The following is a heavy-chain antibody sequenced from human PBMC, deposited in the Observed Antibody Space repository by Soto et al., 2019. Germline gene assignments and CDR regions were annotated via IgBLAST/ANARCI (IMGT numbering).Heavy chain of an antibody. D-gene: IGHD6-13*01. CDR2: IYYSGST. Sequence: SETLSLTCTVSGGSISSGDYYWSWIRQPPGKGLEWIGYIYYSGSTYYNPSLKSRVTISVDTSKNQFSLKLSLRAEDTDVYYWARHPERIAQIGWFDPWGQGTLVTVSS. J-gene: IGHJ5*02. V-gene: IGHV4-30-4*01. CDR3: ARHPERIAQIGWFDP. CDR1: GGSISSGDYY.